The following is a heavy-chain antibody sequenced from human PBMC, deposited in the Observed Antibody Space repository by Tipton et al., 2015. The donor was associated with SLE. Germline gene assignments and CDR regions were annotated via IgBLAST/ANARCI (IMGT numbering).Heavy chain of an antibody. Sequence: LRLSCTVSGGSISSYYWSWIRQPPGKGLEWIGYIYYSGSTNYNPSLKSRVTMSVDTSKNQFSLKLSSVTAADTAVYYCARGRTPDAFDIWGQGTMVTVSS. D-gene: IGHD2-15*01. J-gene: IGHJ3*02. V-gene: IGHV4-59*01. CDR2: IYYSGST. CDR3: ARGRTPDAFDI. CDR1: GGSISSYY.